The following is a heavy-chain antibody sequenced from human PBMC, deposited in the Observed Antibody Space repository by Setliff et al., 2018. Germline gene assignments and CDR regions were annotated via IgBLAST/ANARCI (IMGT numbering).Heavy chain of an antibody. J-gene: IGHJ4*02. CDR1: GYTFTSHY. CDR2: INPSSGRT. CDR3: APLTRRYGSGSYPFDY. V-gene: IGHV1-46*01. Sequence: GASVKVSCKASGYTFTSHYMHWVRQAPGLGLEWMGTINPSSGRTSYAQKFQGRVTMTRDTSTSTVYMDLSRLTSDDTAMYYCAPLTRRYGSGSYPFDYWGQGTLVTSPQ. D-gene: IGHD3-10*01.